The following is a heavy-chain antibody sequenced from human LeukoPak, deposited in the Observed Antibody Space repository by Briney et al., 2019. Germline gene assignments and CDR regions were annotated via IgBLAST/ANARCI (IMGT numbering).Heavy chain of an antibody. J-gene: IGHJ4*02. CDR2: ISYDGSNK. V-gene: IGHV3-30-3*01. Sequence: GGSLRLSCAVSGFTFSSYAMHWVRQAPGKGLEWVAVISYDGSNKYYADSVKGRFTISRDNSKNTLYLQMNSLRAEDTAVYYCARGSDYFDYWGQGTLVTVSS. CDR1: GFTFSSYA. CDR3: ARGSDYFDY.